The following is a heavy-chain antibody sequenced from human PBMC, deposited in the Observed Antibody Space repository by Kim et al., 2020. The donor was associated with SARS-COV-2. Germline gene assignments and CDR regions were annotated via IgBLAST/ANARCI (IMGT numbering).Heavy chain of an antibody. V-gene: IGHV4-31*02. Sequence: RQSRVTITVETSKNQYSLKLSSVTAADTAVYYCARATITMIVVVKAFDIWGQGTMVTVSS. J-gene: IGHJ3*02. D-gene: IGHD3-22*01. CDR3: ARATITMIVVVKAFDI.